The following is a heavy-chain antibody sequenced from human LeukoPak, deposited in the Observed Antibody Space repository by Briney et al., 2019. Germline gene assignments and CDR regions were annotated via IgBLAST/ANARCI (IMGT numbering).Heavy chain of an antibody. J-gene: IGHJ5*02. V-gene: IGHV4-34*01. CDR2: INHSGST. CDR1: GGSFSGYY. D-gene: IGHD4-17*01. Sequence: SETLSLTCAVCGGSFSGYYWSWIRQPPGKGLEWIGEINHSGSTNYNPSLKSRVTILVDTSKNQFSLKLSSVTAADTAVYYCAREVTTWFDPWGQGTLVTVSS. CDR3: AREVTTWFDP.